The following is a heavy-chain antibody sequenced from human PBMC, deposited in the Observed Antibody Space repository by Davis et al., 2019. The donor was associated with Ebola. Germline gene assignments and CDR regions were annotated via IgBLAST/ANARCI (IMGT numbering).Heavy chain of an antibody. V-gene: IGHV5-51*01. J-gene: IGHJ5*02. CDR2: IYPGDSAT. Sequence: GESLKISCKGSGYGFTSQWIAWVRQMPGKGLQWMGIIYPGDSATRYSPSFQGQVTISADTSISTVYLQWSSLKAADTGMYYCARRLLTTSGVAENWFDAWGQGTLVTVSS. CDR1: GYGFTSQW. D-gene: IGHD3-3*01. CDR3: ARRLLTTSGVAENWFDA.